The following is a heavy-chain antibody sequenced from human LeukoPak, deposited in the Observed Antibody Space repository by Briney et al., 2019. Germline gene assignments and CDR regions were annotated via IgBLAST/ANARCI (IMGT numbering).Heavy chain of an antibody. D-gene: IGHD5-12*01. CDR1: GFTFSTYT. CDR3: ARGGGDLYSGYFNWFDP. CDR2: ISSSFSTT. Sequence: GGSLRLSCAASGFTFSTYTMNWVRQAPGKGLEWVSYISSSFSTTYYADSVKGRFTTSRDNSKNTLYLQMNSLRTEDTAVYYCARGGGDLYSGYFNWFDPWGQGTLVTVSS. J-gene: IGHJ5*02. V-gene: IGHV3-48*01.